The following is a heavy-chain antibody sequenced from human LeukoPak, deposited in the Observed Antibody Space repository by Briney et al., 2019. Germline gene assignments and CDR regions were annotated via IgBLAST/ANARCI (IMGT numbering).Heavy chain of an antibody. D-gene: IGHD2-15*01. V-gene: IGHV3-74*01. CDR2: INSDGSSA. CDR1: GFTFSSYW. CDR3: GRGVGGLQH. J-gene: IGHJ1*01. Sequence: PGGSLRLSCAASGFTFSSYWMHWVRQAPGKWLVWVSRINSDGSSASYADSVKGRFTISRDNAKNTLYLQMNSLRAEDTAVYYCGRGVGGLQHWDQGTLVTVSS.